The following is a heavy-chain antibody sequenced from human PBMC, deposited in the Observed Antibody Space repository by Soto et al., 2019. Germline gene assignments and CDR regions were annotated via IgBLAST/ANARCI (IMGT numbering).Heavy chain of an antibody. CDR2: ISAYNGNT. CDR3: ARDRGITIFGVVIGLNRYDY. CDR1: GYTCTSYS. J-gene: IGHJ4*02. V-gene: IGHV1-18*04. D-gene: IGHD3-3*01. Sequence: ASVKVSGKASGYTCTSYSISAVRQAPGQGLEWMGWISAYNGNTNYAQKLQGRVTMTTDTSTSTAYMELRSLRSDDTAVYYCARDRGITIFGVVIGLNRYDYWGQGTLVTVSS.